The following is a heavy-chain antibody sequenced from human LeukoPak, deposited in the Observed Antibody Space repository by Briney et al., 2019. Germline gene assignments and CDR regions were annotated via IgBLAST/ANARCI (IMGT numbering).Heavy chain of an antibody. D-gene: IGHD3/OR15-3a*01. CDR2: ISAYNGNT. J-gene: IGHJ4*02. V-gene: IGHV1-18*01. CDR3: VRDLGVDTTMIFFDY. CDR1: GYTFTSFG. Sequence: ASVKASCKASGYTFTSFGISWVRQAPGQGLEWMGWISAYNGNTNYARKVQGRVTMTTDTSTSTAYMELRSLRSDDTAMYYCVRDLGVDTTMIFFDYWGQGSLVTVSS.